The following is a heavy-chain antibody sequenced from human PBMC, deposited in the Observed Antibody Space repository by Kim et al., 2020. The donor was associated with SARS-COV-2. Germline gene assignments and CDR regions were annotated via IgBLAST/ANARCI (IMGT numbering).Heavy chain of an antibody. D-gene: IGHD2-8*01. Sequence: SETLSLTCTVSGASISSHYWTWIRQPPGKGLECIVYIFHTGSTNYNPSLKSRITMSVDTSKNQFSLKLTSVIAADTAGYYCERHVSSYWYFDLLVRGT. J-gene: IGHJ2*01. CDR3: ERHVSSYWYFDL. V-gene: IGHV4-59*08. CDR2: IFHTGST. CDR1: GASISSHY.